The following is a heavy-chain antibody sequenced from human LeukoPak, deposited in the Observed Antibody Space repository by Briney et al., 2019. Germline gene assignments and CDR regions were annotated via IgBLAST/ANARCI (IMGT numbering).Heavy chain of an antibody. CDR2: IDYSGRT. Sequence: SETLSLTCTVSGGSTNYYYWSWIRQPPGKGLEWIGYIDYSGRTKYNPSLKSRVTISVDTSKNQFSLKLSSVTAADTAVYYCARHGLRGYYFDLWGRDTLVTVSS. CDR1: GGSTNYYY. D-gene: IGHD3/OR15-3a*01. J-gene: IGHJ2*01. CDR3: ARHGLRGYYFDL. V-gene: IGHV4-59*08.